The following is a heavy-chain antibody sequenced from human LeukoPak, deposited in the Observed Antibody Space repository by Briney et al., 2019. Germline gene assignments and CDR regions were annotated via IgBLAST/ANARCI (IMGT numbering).Heavy chain of an antibody. V-gene: IGHV3-23*01. CDR3: AKRLVAGYCSGGSCYSEHYFDY. J-gene: IGHJ4*02. D-gene: IGHD2-15*01. Sequence: SGGSLRLSCAASGFTFSSYAMSWVRQAPGKGLEWVSTVSGSDGSTYYADSVQGRFTISRDNSKNTMYLQMNSLRAEDTAVYYCAKRLVAGYCSGGSCYSEHYFDYWGQGTLVTVSS. CDR1: GFTFSSYA. CDR2: VSGSDGST.